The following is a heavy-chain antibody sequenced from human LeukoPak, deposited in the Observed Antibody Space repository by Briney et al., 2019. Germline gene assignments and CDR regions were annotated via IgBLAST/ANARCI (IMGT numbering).Heavy chain of an antibody. D-gene: IGHD2-2*02. CDR3: AKYGLQGCSTNCYRSFYYYGMDV. Sequence: RGESLKISCKGSGYSFRDYWIGWVRQMPGKGPELMGLIFPDDSNIICSPSFQGQVTISVDKSISTAYVQWSSLKASDTAIYYCAKYGLQGCSTNCYRSFYYYGMDVWGQGTAVTVSS. CDR2: IFPDDSNI. CDR1: GYSFRDYW. V-gene: IGHV5-51*01. J-gene: IGHJ6*02.